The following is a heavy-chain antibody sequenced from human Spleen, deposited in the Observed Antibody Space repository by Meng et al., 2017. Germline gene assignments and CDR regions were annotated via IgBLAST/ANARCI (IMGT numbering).Heavy chain of an antibody. Sequence: EVQLGESGGGVGRPGGSLRLSCAASGFTFSTSAMSWVRQAPGKGLEWVSSISIHGESTRYADSVRGRFTVSRDNSKSTLHLQMSNLRAEDTAVYYCAKEIRPNDYWGQGTPVTVSS. CDR2: ISIHGEST. V-gene: IGHV3-23*04. CDR3: AKEIRPNDY. CDR1: GFTFSTSA. J-gene: IGHJ4*02.